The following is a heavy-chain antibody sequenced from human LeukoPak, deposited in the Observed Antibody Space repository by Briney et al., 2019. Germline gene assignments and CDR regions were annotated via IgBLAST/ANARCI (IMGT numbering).Heavy chain of an antibody. J-gene: IGHJ3*02. D-gene: IGHD3-22*01. CDR2: INHSGST. Sequence: PSETLSLTCTVSGDSISNSRYYWSWIRQPPGKGLEWIGEINHSGSTNYNPSLKSRVTISVDTSKNQFSLKLSSVTAADTAVYYCARTAYYYDSSGLDAFDIWGQGTMVTVSS. V-gene: IGHV4-39*07. CDR3: ARTAYYYDSSGLDAFDI. CDR1: GDSISNSRYY.